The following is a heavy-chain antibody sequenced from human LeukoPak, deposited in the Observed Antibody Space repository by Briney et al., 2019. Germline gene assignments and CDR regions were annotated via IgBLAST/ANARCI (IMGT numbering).Heavy chain of an antibody. CDR3: ARGVEVTSYYFDD. J-gene: IGHJ4*02. CDR2: IYYSGST. CDR1: GGSISSSSYY. Sequence: SETLSLTCTVSGGSISSSSYYWGWIRQPPGKGLEWIGSIYYSGSTYYNPSLKSRVTISVDTSKNQFSLKLSSVTAADTAVYYCARGVEVTSYYFDDWGQGTLVTVSS. D-gene: IGHD2-15*01. V-gene: IGHV4-39*01.